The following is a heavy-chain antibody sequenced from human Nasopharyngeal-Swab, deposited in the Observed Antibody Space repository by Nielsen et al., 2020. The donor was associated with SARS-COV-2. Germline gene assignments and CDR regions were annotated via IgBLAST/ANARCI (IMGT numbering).Heavy chain of an antibody. CDR1: GFTFNNYN. CDR3: ARDGLDYDFWSAYFMDV. D-gene: IGHD3-3*01. V-gene: IGHV3-21*01. CDR2: ISGSGGST. J-gene: IGHJ6*02. Sequence: GESLKISCAASGFTFNNYNFNWVRQAPGKGLEWVSAISGSGGSTYYADSVKGRFTISRDNAKNSLYLQMNSLRAEDTAVYYCARDGLDYDFWSAYFMDVWGQGTTVTVSS.